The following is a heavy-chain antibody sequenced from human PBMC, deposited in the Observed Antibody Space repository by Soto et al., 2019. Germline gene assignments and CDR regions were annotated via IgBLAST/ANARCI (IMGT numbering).Heavy chain of an antibody. J-gene: IGHJ4*02. CDR2: IYHGGNT. Sequence: QVQLQESGPRLVKPSGTLSLTCAVSGGSITSINWWSWVRQPPGKGPEWIGEIYHGGNTYYTPSLQSRVTMSMDKSKNQFSLELTSVTAADTATYYCASAPFVSWVHWGPGILVTVSS. CDR1: GGSITSINW. D-gene: IGHD6-13*01. CDR3: ASAPFVSWVH. V-gene: IGHV4-4*02.